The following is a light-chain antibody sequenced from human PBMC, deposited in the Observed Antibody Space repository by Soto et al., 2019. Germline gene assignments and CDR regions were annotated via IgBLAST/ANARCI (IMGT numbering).Light chain of an antibody. CDR1: QSINSH. J-gene: IGKJ1*01. CDR2: SAS. V-gene: IGKV1-39*01. CDR3: QQSYGSPWT. Sequence: IQMTQSPSSLSASVGDRVTITCRSSQSINSHLNWYQLTPGRGPKLLIYSASNLQGGVPSRFSGSGSGTNFTLSINSQQREDFATYCCQQSYGSPWTFGQGTVMDVK.